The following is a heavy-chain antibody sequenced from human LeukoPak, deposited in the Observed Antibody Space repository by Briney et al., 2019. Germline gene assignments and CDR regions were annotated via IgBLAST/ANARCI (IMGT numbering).Heavy chain of an antibody. Sequence: SETLSLTCAAYGGSFSGYYWSWIRQPPGKGLEWIGEINHSGSTNYNPSLKSRVTISVDTSKNQFSLKLSSVTAADTAVYYCARRTDFWSGYMNDYWGQGTLVTVSS. CDR3: ARRTDFWSGYMNDY. V-gene: IGHV4-34*01. CDR1: GGSFSGYY. J-gene: IGHJ4*02. CDR2: INHSGST. D-gene: IGHD3-3*01.